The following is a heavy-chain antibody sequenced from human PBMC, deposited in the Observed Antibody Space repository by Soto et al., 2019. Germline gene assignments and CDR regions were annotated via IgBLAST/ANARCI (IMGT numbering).Heavy chain of an antibody. CDR3: AKGREGFGNDAFDI. J-gene: IGHJ3*02. CDR2: ISGSGGNT. Sequence: EVQLLESGGGLVQPGGSLRPSCAASGFTFSSYAMSWVRQAPGKGLEWVSAISGSGGNTYYADSVKGRFTISRDNSKTTLYLQMKALRAEDTAVYYCAKGREGFGNDAFDIWGQGTMVTVSS. CDR1: GFTFSSYA. D-gene: IGHD3-10*01. V-gene: IGHV3-23*01.